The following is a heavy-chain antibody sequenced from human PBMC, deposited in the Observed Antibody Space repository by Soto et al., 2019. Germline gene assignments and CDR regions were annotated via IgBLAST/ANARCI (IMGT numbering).Heavy chain of an antibody. D-gene: IGHD6-6*01. CDR2: IYYSGST. J-gene: IGHJ4*02. CDR1: GGSISTYY. Sequence: PSETLSLTCTVSGGSISTYYWSWIRQPPGKGLEWIGYIYYSGSTNYNPSLKSRVTISVDTSKNQFSLKLSSVTAADTAVYYCARGGHPSSSDYYFDYWGQGTLVTVSS. V-gene: IGHV4-59*01. CDR3: ARGGHPSSSDYYFDY.